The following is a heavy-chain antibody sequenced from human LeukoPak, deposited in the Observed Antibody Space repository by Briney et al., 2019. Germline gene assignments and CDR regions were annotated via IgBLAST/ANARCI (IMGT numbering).Heavy chain of an antibody. D-gene: IGHD5/OR15-5a*01. V-gene: IGHV4-34*01. J-gene: IGHJ3*02. CDR1: GWPFSGYY. CDR3: AREYDTSSTAFDI. Sequence: SETLSLTCGVYGWPFSGYYWSWIRQPPGEGLEWIGEISHRGNTNYNPSLKSRVTISLDTSKKQFSLKVTSVTAADTAVYYCAREYDTSSTAFDIWGQGTMVTVSS. CDR2: ISHRGNT.